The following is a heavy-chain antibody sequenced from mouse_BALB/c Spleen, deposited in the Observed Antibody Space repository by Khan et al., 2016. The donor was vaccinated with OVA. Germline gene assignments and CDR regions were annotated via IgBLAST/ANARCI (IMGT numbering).Heavy chain of an antibody. V-gene: IGHV1-7*01. CDR1: GYTFTTSW. CDR3: TRDRIDY. CDR2: INPTSGYT. Sequence: VQLQQSGAELAKPGASVKMSCKASGYTFTTSWMHWVKQRPGQGLEWIGYINPTSGYTDYNEKFKDRATLSADKSSSTAYRQLSSLTSEDSAVYYCTRDRIDYWGQGTTLTVSS. J-gene: IGHJ2*01.